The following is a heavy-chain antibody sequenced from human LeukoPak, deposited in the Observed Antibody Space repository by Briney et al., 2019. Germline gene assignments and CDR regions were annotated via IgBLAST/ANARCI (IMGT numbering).Heavy chain of an antibody. CDR1: GFTFSSYA. CDR2: ISGSGGST. Sequence: PGGSLRLSCAASGFTFSSYAMSWVRQAPGKGLEWVSAISGSGGSTYYADSVKGRFTISRDNSKNTLYLQMNSLRSEDTAVYYCAGRLSITMVRGVTPDPFNWFDPWGQGTLVTVSS. J-gene: IGHJ5*02. D-gene: IGHD3-10*01. CDR3: AGRLSITMVRGVTPDPFNWFDP. V-gene: IGHV3-23*01.